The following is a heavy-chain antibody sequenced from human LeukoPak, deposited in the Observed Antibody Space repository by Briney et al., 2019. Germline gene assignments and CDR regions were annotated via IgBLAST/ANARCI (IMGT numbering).Heavy chain of an antibody. J-gene: IGHJ4*02. CDR2: IKQDGSEK. Sequence: PGGSLRLSCAASGFTFSSYWVTWVRQAPGRGLEWVASIKQDGSEKSYVDSVKGRFTISRDNAKNSLYLQMNNLRAEDTAVYYCARDPYILDYWGQGTLVTVSS. D-gene: IGHD1-1*01. V-gene: IGHV3-7*01. CDR1: GFTFSSYW. CDR3: ARDPYILDY.